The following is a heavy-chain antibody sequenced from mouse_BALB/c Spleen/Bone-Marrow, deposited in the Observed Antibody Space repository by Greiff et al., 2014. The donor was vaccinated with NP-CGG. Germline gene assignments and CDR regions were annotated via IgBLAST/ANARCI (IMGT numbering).Heavy chain of an antibody. Sequence: QVQVQQSGAELVKPGASLKLSCKASGYTFTSYDINWVRQRPEQGLEWIGWIFPGDNSTKYNEKFKGKATLTTDKSSSTAYMQLSRLTSEDSAVYFCAHDGLLPGMDYWGQGTSVTVSS. CDR2: IFPGDNST. J-gene: IGHJ4*01. V-gene: IGHV1S56*01. D-gene: IGHD2-3*01. CDR1: GYTFTSYD. CDR3: AHDGLLPGMDY.